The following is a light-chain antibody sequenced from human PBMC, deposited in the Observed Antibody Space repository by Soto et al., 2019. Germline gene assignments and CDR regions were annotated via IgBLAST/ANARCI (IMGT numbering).Light chain of an antibody. J-gene: IGLJ1*01. V-gene: IGLV2-14*01. Sequence: QAVLAQSSSVSGSPGQSITISCTGNSSDVGNYNYVSWYQQHPGEVPKLIIFNVNNRPSGVSNRFSGSKSGNTASLTISGLQAEDEADYYCSSFTSSTTYVLGTGTKVTVL. CDR3: SSFTSSTTYV. CDR1: SSDVGNYNY. CDR2: NVN.